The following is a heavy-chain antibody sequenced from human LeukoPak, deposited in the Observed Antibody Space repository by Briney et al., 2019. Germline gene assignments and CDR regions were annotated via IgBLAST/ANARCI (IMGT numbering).Heavy chain of an antibody. CDR3: ARGDYGGNSAWFDP. Sequence: SETLSLTCAVYGGSFSGYYWSWIRQPPGKGLEWIGEINHSGSTNYNPSLKSRVTISVDTSKNQLSLKLSSVTAADTAVYYCARGDYGGNSAWFDPWGQGTLVTVPS. CDR1: GGSFSGYY. D-gene: IGHD4-23*01. J-gene: IGHJ5*02. V-gene: IGHV4-34*01. CDR2: INHSGST.